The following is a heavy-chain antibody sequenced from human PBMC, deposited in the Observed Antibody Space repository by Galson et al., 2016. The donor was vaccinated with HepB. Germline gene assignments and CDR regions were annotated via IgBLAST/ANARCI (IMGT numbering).Heavy chain of an antibody. CDR3: AKDKRTEASNMDV. J-gene: IGHJ6*03. D-gene: IGHD1-1*01. CDR1: GFTFSRHG. CDR2: ISYDGGNT. Sequence: SLRLSCAASGFTFSRHGMHWVRQAPGKGLEWVAVISYDGGNTYYVESVKGRFTISRDNSKNTLYLQMNSLRPEDTAIYYWAKDKRTEASNMDVWGKGTTGTASS. V-gene: IGHV3-30*18.